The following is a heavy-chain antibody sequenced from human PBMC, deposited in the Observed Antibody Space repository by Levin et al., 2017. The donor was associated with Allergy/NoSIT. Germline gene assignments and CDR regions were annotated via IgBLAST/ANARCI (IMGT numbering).Heavy chain of an antibody. Sequence: AGGSLRLSCAASGFTFSHDAMNWVRQAPGKGLEWVSYISSGSGTIHYVDSVKGRFTISRDNATNSLYLQMTSLRAEDTALYSCARSHYDTLTGSADAFDIWGQGTKVTVSS. CDR3: ARSHYDTLTGSADAFDI. CDR2: ISSGSGTI. CDR1: GFTFSHDA. D-gene: IGHD3-9*01. J-gene: IGHJ3*02. V-gene: IGHV3-48*01.